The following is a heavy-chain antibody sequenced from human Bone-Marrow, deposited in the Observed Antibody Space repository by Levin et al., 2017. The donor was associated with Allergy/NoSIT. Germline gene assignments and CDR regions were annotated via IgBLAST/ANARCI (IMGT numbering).Heavy chain of an antibody. Sequence: GGSLRLSCVVSGLTVSSNYMGWVRQGPGKGLQWVSVIYTGGSAYYADFGKGRFTISRDNSRNTLHLQMNRLRVEDTAVYYCVKRSGQLFPNWGQGTLVTVSS. CDR1: GLTVSSNY. CDR2: IYTGGSA. J-gene: IGHJ4*02. V-gene: IGHV3-53*01. CDR3: VKRSGQLFPN. D-gene: IGHD3-10*01.